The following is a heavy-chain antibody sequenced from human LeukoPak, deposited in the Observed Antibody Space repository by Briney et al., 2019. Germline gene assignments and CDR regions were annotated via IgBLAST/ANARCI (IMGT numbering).Heavy chain of an antibody. CDR2: LSYDGTKK. CDR1: GFTFSDYY. J-gene: IGHJ4*02. Sequence: GGSLRLSCAASGFTFSDYYMSWIRQAPGKGLEWVALLSYDGTKKYYADSVKGRFTIFRDNSRNTLFLQMSSLRAEDTAIYYCAKLVGATGNWGQGTLVTVSS. V-gene: IGHV3-30*18. D-gene: IGHD1-1*01. CDR3: AKLVGATGN.